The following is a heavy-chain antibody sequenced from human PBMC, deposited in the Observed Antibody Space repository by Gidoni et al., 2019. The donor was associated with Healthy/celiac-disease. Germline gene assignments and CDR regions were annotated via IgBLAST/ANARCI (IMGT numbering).Heavy chain of an antibody. CDR1: GGSISSYY. CDR3: ARDRGIAAAGTDY. D-gene: IGHD6-13*01. J-gene: IGHJ4*02. CDR2: IYYSGST. V-gene: IGHV4-59*01. Sequence: QVQLQESGPGLVKPPETLSLTCTVSGGSISSYYWSWIRQPPGKGLEWNGYIYYSGSTNYNPSLKSRVTISVDTSKNQCSLKLSSVTAADTAVYYCARDRGIAAAGTDYWSQGTLVTVSS.